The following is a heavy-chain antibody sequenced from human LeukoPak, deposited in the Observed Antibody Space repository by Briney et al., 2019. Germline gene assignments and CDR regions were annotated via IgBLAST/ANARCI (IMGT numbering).Heavy chain of an antibody. J-gene: IGHJ4*02. D-gene: IGHD3-3*01. V-gene: IGHV4-39*02. CDR1: GGSTSGGNYY. CDR2: IPSSGNT. Sequence: PETLSLTCIVSGGSTSGGNYYWGWIRRPPGKGLEWIGGIPSSGNTYYNPSLKSRITISIDTSKNHFSLKLSSVTAADTAVYYCATLGAGPTYYDFWSGYSSFYFDYWGQGTLVTVSS. CDR3: ATLGAGPTYYDFWSGYSSFYFDY.